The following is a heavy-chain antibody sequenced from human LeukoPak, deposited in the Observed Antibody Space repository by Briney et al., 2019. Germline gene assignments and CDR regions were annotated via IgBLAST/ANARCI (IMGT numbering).Heavy chain of an antibody. Sequence: GGSLRLSCAASGFTVSSNYMSWVRQAPGKGLEWVSIIYSGGSTFYADSVKGRFTISRDNSKNTLYLQMNSLRAEDTAVYYCAKANIRRPGYTYGYGVDYWGQGTLVTVSS. V-gene: IGHV3-53*01. D-gene: IGHD5-18*01. CDR3: AKANIRRPGYTYGYGVDY. CDR2: IYSGGST. CDR1: GFTVSSNY. J-gene: IGHJ4*02.